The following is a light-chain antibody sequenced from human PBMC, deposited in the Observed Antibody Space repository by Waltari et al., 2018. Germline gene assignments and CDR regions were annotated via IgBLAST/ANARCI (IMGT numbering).Light chain of an antibody. J-gene: IGKJ1*01. V-gene: IGKV1-6*01. CDR3: LQDYSYPRT. CDR1: LGIRND. CDR2: GAS. Sequence: AIQMTQSPSSLSASVGDRVTITCRARLGIRNDLGWYQKKTGNAPKLLIYGASNLKSGVPSRCSGSGSGTDFTLTISSLQPEEFATYYCLQDYSYPRTFGQGTKVDIK.